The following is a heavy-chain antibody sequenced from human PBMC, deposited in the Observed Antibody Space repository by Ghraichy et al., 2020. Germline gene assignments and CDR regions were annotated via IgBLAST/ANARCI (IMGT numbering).Heavy chain of an antibody. Sequence: SCAASGFTFSSYSMNWVRQAPGKGLEWVSSISSSSSYIYYADSVKGRFTISRDNAKNSLYLQMNSLRAEDTAVYYCARDRSGIEAFDIWGQGTMVTVSS. D-gene: IGHD2-15*01. V-gene: IGHV3-21*01. J-gene: IGHJ3*02. CDR2: ISSSSSYI. CDR1: GFTFSSYS. CDR3: ARDRSGIEAFDI.